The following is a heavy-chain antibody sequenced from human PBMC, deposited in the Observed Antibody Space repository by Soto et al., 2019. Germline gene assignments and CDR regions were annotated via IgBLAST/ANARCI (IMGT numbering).Heavy chain of an antibody. D-gene: IGHD3-22*01. V-gene: IGHV1-24*01. Sequence: GASVKVSCKTSGYTFTSYGISWVRQAPGKGLEWMGGFDPEDGETIYAQKFQGRVTMTEDTSTDTAYMELSSLRSEDTAVYYCATELFGQIPNTKFTMIVDYAFDIWGQGTMVTVSS. J-gene: IGHJ3*02. CDR1: GYTFTSYG. CDR3: ATELFGQIPNTKFTMIVDYAFDI. CDR2: FDPEDGET.